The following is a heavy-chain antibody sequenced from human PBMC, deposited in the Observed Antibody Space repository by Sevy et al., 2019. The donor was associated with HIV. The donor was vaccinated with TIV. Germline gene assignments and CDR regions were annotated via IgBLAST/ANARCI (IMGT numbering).Heavy chain of an antibody. J-gene: IGHJ4*02. V-gene: IGHV4-30-2*01. Sequence: SETLSLTCAVSGGSTSSGGYSWSWIRQPPGKGLEWIGYIYHSGSTYYNPSLKSRVTISVDRSKNQFSLKLSSVTAADTAVYYCARVVGYCSGGSCYSPQYYFDYWGQGTLVTVSS. CDR2: IYHSGST. D-gene: IGHD2-15*01. CDR1: GGSTSSGGYS. CDR3: ARVVGYCSGGSCYSPQYYFDY.